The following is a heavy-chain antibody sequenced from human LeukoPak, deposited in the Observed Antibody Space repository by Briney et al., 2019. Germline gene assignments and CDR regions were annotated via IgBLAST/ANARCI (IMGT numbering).Heavy chain of an antibody. CDR3: ARQVVAVAGTGYFDY. V-gene: IGHV4-39*01. CDR1: GGSIRSSSYY. J-gene: IGHJ4*02. Sequence: SETLSLTCTVSGGSIRSSSYYWGWIRQPPGKGLEWIGSIYCSGSTYYNASLKSRGTISVDTSKNQFSLKLNSVTAADTAVYFCARQVVAVAGTGYFDYWGQGTLVTVSS. CDR2: IYCSGST. D-gene: IGHD6-19*01.